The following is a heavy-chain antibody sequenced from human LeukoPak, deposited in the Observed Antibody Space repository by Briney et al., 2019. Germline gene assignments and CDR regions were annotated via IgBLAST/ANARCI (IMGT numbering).Heavy chain of an antibody. CDR1: GGSFSGYY. D-gene: IGHD2-2*02. V-gene: IGHV4-34*01. Sequence: NPSETLSLTCAVYGGSFSGYYWSWIRQPPGKGLEWIGEINHSGSTNYNPSLKSRVTISVDTSKNQFSLKLSSVTAADTAVYYCARGCFSEHISELTDIVVVPAAIMEGINFDYWGQGTLVTVSS. CDR2: INHSGST. CDR3: ARGCFSEHISELTDIVVVPAAIMEGINFDY. J-gene: IGHJ4*02.